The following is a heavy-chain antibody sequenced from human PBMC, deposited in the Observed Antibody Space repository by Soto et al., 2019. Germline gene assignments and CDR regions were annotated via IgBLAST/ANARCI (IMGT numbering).Heavy chain of an antibody. V-gene: IGHV5-51*01. CDR2: IYPGDSDT. Sequence: GESLKISCKGSGYSFTSYWIGWVRQMPGKGLEWMGIIYPGDSDTRYSPSFQGQVTISADKSISTAYLQWSSLKASDTAMYYCARFRAGYGSGSYYNSYYYYGMDVWGQGTTVTV. D-gene: IGHD3-10*01. J-gene: IGHJ6*02. CDR3: ARFRAGYGSGSYYNSYYYYGMDV. CDR1: GYSFTSYW.